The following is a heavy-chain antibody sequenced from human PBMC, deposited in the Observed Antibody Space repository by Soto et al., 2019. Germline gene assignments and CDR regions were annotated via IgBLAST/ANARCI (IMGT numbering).Heavy chain of an antibody. D-gene: IGHD1-26*01. CDR3: ARVALVGATAFDI. CDR2: INHSGST. V-gene: IGHV4-34*01. J-gene: IGHJ3*02. CDR1: GGSFSGYY. Sequence: SETLSLTCAVYGGSFSGYYWSWIRQPPGKGLEWIGEINHSGSTNYNPSLKSRVTISVDTSKNQFSLKLSSVTAADTAVYYWARVALVGATAFDIWGQGTMVTVSS.